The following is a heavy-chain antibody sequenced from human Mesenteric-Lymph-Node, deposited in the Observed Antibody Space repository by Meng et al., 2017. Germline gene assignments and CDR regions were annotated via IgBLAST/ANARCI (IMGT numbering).Heavy chain of an antibody. CDR1: GYTFTGYY. D-gene: IGHD2-2*01. CDR3: ARDPLYCSSTSCYLD. CDR2: INPNSGGT. J-gene: IGHJ4*02. V-gene: IGHV1-2*06. Sequence: ASVKVSCKASGYTFTGYYMHWVRQAPGQGLEWMGRINPNSGGTNYAQKFQGRVTMTRDTSISKAYMELSRLRSDDTAVYYCARDPLYCSSTSCYLDWGQGTLVTVSS.